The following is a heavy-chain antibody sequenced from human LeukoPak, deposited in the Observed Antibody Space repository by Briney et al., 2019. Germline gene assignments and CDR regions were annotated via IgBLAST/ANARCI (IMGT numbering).Heavy chain of an antibody. CDR1: GFTFSSYW. CDR2: IKQDGSEK. J-gene: IGHJ4*02. D-gene: IGHD1-26*01. CDR3: ARESWEYYFDY. Sequence: TGGSLRLSCAASGFTFSSYWMSWVRQAPGKGLEWVANIKQDGSEKYYVDPVKGRFTISRDNAKNSLYLQMNSLRAEGTAVYYCARESWEYYFDYWGQGTLVTVSS. V-gene: IGHV3-7*03.